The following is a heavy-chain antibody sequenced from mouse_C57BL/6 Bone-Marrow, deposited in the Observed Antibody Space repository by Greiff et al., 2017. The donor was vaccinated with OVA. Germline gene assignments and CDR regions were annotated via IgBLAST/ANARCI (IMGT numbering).Heavy chain of an antibody. CDR1: GYTFTSYD. J-gene: IGHJ4*01. D-gene: IGHD2-2*01. CDR2: IYPRDGSN. V-gene: IGHV1-85*01. CDR3: ARWFYAMDY. Sequence: QVQLQQSGPELVKPGASVKLSCKASGYTFTSYDINWVKQRPGQGLEWIGWIYPRDGSNKYNEKFTGKATLTVDTSSSTAYMELHSLTSEDSAVYFCARWFYAMDYWGQGTSVTVSS.